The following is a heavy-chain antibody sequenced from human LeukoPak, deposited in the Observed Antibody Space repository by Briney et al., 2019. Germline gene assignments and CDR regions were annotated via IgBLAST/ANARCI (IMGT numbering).Heavy chain of an antibody. V-gene: IGHV3-7*01. Sequence: PGGSLRLSCAASGFTFSSYWMSWVRQAPGKGLEWVANIKQDGSEKYNVDSVKGRFTISRDNAKNSLYLQMNSLRAEDTAVYYCASEHSSSWYDRYMDVWGKGTTVTVSS. CDR1: GFTFSSYW. J-gene: IGHJ6*03. CDR3: ASEHSSSWYDRYMDV. CDR2: IKQDGSEK. D-gene: IGHD6-13*01.